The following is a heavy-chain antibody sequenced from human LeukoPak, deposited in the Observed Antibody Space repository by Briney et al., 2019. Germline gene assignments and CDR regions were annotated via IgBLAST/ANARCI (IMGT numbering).Heavy chain of an antibody. CDR1: GYTFTSYG. V-gene: IGHV1-18*01. J-gene: IGHJ6*03. Sequence: ASVKVSCKASGYTFTSYGISWVRQAPGQGLEWMGWISAYNGNTNYAQKLQGRVTMTTDTSTSTAYMELRSLRSDDTAVYYCARSGSASGCYYGYYYYYMDVWGKGTTVTVSS. CDR3: ARSGSASGCYYGYYYYYMDV. CDR2: ISAYNGNT. D-gene: IGHD1-26*01.